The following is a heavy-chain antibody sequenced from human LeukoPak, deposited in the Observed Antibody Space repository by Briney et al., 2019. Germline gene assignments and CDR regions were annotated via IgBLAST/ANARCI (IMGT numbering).Heavy chain of an antibody. Sequence: GGSLRLSCAASGFTFSDYYMSWIRQAPGKGLEGVSYISSSGSTIYYADSVKGRFTISRDNSKNTLYLQMNSLRAEDTAVYYCAKAPGIAVAGTTWHPDYWGQGTLVTVSS. CDR1: GFTFSDYY. D-gene: IGHD6-19*01. V-gene: IGHV3-11*01. CDR3: AKAPGIAVAGTTWHPDY. J-gene: IGHJ4*02. CDR2: ISSSGSTI.